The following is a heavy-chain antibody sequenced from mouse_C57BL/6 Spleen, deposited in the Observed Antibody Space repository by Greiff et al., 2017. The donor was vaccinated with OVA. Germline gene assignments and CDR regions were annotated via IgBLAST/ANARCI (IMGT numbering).Heavy chain of an antibody. CDR3: AIFCYYSSSGYGDAMDY. Sequence: VKLQQPGAELVKPGASVKVSCKASGYTFTSYWMNWVKQSPGQGLEWIGRIHPTDSDTNYNQKFKGKATLTVDKSSSTAYMQLNSLTSEDSAISYYAIFCYYSSSGYGDAMDYWGQGTSVTVSS. CDR1: GYTFTSYW. J-gene: IGHJ4*01. V-gene: IGHV1-74*01. D-gene: IGHD1-1*01. CDR2: IHPTDSDT.